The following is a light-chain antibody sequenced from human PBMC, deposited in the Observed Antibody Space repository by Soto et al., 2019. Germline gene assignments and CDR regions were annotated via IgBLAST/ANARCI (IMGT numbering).Light chain of an antibody. CDR3: QKYNTVPAT. J-gene: IGKJ5*01. CDR2: SAS. Sequence: DIQMTQSPPSLSASVGDRVTITCRASQGIGNSLAWYQQKLGTVPKLLIYSASTLQSGVPSRFSGSGSGTDFTLTISSLQPEDVAAYYCQKYNTVPATFGQGTRLEIK. CDR1: QGIGNS. V-gene: IGKV1-27*01.